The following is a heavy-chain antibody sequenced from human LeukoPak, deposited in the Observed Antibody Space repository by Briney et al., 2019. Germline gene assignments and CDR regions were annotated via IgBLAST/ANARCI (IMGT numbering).Heavy chain of an antibody. J-gene: IGHJ4*02. D-gene: IGHD4-23*01. V-gene: IGHV3-21*01. CDR1: GFTFSSYS. Sequence: KPGGSLRLSCAASGFTFSSYSMNWVRQAPGKGLEWVSSISSSSSYIYYADSVKGRFTISRDNAKNSLYLQMNSLRAEDTAVYYCARGHDYGGNSFGYWGQGTLVTVSS. CDR3: ARGHDYGGNSFGY. CDR2: ISSSSSYI.